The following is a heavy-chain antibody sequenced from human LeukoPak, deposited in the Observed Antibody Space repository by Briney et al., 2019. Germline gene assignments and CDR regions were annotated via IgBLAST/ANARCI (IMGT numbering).Heavy chain of an antibody. J-gene: IGHJ4*02. V-gene: IGHV3-23*01. CDR3: AKGYSYGYYYFDY. D-gene: IGHD5-18*01. Sequence: PGGSLRLSCAASGFTFSSYAMSWVRQAPGKGLEWASAISGSGGSTYYADSVKGRFTISRDNSKNTLYLQMNSLRAEDTAVYYCAKGYSYGYYYFDYWGQGTLVTVSS. CDR1: GFTFSSYA. CDR2: ISGSGGST.